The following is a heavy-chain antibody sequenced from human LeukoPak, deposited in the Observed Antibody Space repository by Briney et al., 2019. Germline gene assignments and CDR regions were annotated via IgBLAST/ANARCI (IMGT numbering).Heavy chain of an antibody. J-gene: IGHJ3*02. CDR2: IIPIFGTA. Sequence: SVKVSCEASGGTFSSYAISWVRQAPGQGLEWMGGIIPIFGTANYAQKFQGGVTITADESTSTAYMELSSLPCEDPGVYYCNNPVGTLGAFDIWGQGTMVTVSS. CDR3: NNPVGTLGAFDI. V-gene: IGHV1-69*01. CDR1: GGTFSSYA. D-gene: IGHD7-27*01.